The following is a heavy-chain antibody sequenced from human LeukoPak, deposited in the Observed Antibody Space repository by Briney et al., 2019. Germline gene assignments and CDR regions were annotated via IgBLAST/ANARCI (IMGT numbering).Heavy chain of an antibody. Sequence: GGSLRLSCAASGFTFSSYWMSWVRQAPGKGLEWVANIKQDGSEKYYVDSVKGRFTISRDNAKNSLYLQMNSLRAEDTAVYYCARAPIATYCSSTSCSVWFDPWGQGTLVTVSS. J-gene: IGHJ5*02. CDR3: ARAPIATYCSSTSCSVWFDP. CDR1: GFTFSSYW. CDR2: IKQDGSEK. V-gene: IGHV3-7*01. D-gene: IGHD2-2*01.